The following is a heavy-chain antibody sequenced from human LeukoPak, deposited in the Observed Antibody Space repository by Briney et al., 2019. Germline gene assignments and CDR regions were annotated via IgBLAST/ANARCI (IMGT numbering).Heavy chain of an antibody. Sequence: GGSLRLPCAASGFTFSDYYMSWIRQAPGKGLEWVSYISSSGSTIYYADSVKGRFTISRDNAKNSLYLQMNSLRAEDTAVYYCARVWVGAIRGFYFDYWGQGTLVTVSS. V-gene: IGHV3-11*01. J-gene: IGHJ4*02. CDR3: ARVWVGAIRGFYFDY. CDR2: ISSSGSTI. CDR1: GFTFSDYY. D-gene: IGHD1-26*01.